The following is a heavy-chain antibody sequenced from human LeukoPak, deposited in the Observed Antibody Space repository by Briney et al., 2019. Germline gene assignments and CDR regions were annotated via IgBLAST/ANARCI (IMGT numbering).Heavy chain of an antibody. D-gene: IGHD1-26*01. CDR3: TRARSGASRDY. CDR1: GYSFTRYW. V-gene: IGHV3-7*01. Sequence: GESLKISCKGSGYSFTRYWMSWVRQAPGKGLEWVATIKQDGSDQYYVDSVKGRFSISRDNAKNSLYLQMNSLRAEDTAVYYCTRARSGASRDYWGQGSLVTVSS. J-gene: IGHJ4*02. CDR2: IKQDGSDQ.